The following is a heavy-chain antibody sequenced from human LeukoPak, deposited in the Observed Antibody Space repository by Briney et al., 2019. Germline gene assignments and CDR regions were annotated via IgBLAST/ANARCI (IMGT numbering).Heavy chain of an antibody. D-gene: IGHD6-6*01. V-gene: IGHV4-39*01. J-gene: IGHJ2*01. CDR3: ASLPPLYSSSYTPPLHWYFDL. Sequence: SETLSLTCTVSGGSISSSSYYWGWIRQPPGKGLEWIGSIYYSGSTCYNPSLKSRVTISVDTSKNQFSLKLSSVTAADTAVYYCASLPPLYSSSYTPPLHWYFDLWGRGTLVTVSS. CDR2: IYYSGST. CDR1: GGSISSSSYY.